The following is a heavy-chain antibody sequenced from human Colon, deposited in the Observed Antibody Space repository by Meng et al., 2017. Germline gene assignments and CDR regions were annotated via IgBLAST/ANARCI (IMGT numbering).Heavy chain of an antibody. CDR2: INSYGTIT. CDR1: GFMFSSYC. Sequence: DVQLVESGGGLLQPGGSLRLSCAASGFMFSSYCMHWVRQVPGKGLVWVSRINSYGTITNYADSVKGRFTISRDNAKNTLYLQMDSLRAEDTAVYYCTRYYDATVPFDHWGQGTLVTVSS. D-gene: IGHD3-16*01. J-gene: IGHJ4*02. V-gene: IGHV3-74*01. CDR3: TRYYDATVPFDH.